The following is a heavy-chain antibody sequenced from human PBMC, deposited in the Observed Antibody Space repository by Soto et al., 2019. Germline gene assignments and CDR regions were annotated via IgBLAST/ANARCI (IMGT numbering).Heavy chain of an antibody. CDR2: IYYDGNTK. CDR1: GLAFSIFA. D-gene: IGHD2-21*02. V-gene: IGHV3-30*09. CDR3: VRDPCGDCFDWYFDL. J-gene: IGHJ2*01. Sequence: QLVASGGGVVQPGGSLRLSCSASGLAFSIFALHWLRPAPGKRLECVPLIYYDGNTKYYSDAVKARFAISRDNSNNTAYLEMNSLRPEDAAFYYCVRDPCGDCFDWYFDLWGHGNLVTVSS.